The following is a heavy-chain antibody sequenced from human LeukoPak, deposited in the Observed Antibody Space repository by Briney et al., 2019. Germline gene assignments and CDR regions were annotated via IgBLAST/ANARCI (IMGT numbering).Heavy chain of an antibody. CDR1: GFTFSSYA. J-gene: IGHJ3*02. CDR2: ISYDGSNK. V-gene: IGHV3-30-3*01. Sequence: PGGSLRLSCAASGFTFSSYAMSWVRQAPGKGLEWVAVISYDGSNKYYADSVKGRFTISRDNSKNTLYLQMNSLRAEDTAVYYCARDNNYVVRHAFDIWGQGTMVTVSS. CDR3: ARDNNYVVRHAFDI. D-gene: IGHD4-4*01.